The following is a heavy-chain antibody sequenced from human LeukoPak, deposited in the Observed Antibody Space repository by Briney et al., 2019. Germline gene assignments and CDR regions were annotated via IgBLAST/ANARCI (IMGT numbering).Heavy chain of an antibody. CDR1: CMPFSNYY. V-gene: IGHV4-34*01. J-gene: IGHJ4*02. CDR2: INHSGYT. D-gene: IGHD6-19*01. CDR3: TRAVAGHPD. Sequence: PSETLSLTCSVFCMPFSNYYWSRVGPSPRQGLEGIGEINHSGYTNYNPSLNRRFTMSIDTSKNHFSLKLTSVTAADAGVYYCTRAVAGHPDWGQGTLVTVSS.